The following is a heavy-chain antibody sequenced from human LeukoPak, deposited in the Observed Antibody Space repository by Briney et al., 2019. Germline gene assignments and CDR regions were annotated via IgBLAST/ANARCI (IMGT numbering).Heavy chain of an antibody. V-gene: IGHV3-11*01. CDR2: ISVSGTTM. CDR1: GFTFTDYY. J-gene: IGHJ4*02. D-gene: IGHD7-27*01. Sequence: GGSLRLSCATSGFTFTDYYMSWIRQAPGKGLEWVSYISVSGTTMYYADSVKGRFTLSRDNAKNSLYLQMNSLRAEDTAVYYCARVNPLTTGEVDYWGQGTLVTVSS. CDR3: ARVNPLTTGEVDY.